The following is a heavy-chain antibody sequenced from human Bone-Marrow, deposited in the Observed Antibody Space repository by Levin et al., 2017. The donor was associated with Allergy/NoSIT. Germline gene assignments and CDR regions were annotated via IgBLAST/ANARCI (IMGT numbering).Heavy chain of an antibody. Sequence: PGGSLRLSCAASGFTFSSYSMNWVRQAPGKGLEWVSSISSSSSYIYYADSVKGRFTISRDNAKNSLYLQMNSLRAEDTAVYYCARDHRIAVAGTGDYWGQGTLVTVSS. CDR1: GFTFSSYS. CDR2: ISSSSSYI. CDR3: ARDHRIAVAGTGDY. J-gene: IGHJ4*02. V-gene: IGHV3-21*01. D-gene: IGHD6-19*01.